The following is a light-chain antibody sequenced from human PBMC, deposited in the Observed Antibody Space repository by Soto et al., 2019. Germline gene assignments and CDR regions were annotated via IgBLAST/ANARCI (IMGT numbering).Light chain of an antibody. J-gene: IGKJ5*01. CDR1: QSVSSN. Sequence: EIVMTQSPGTLSASPGERATLSCRASQSVSSNLAWYQQKTGQAPRLLIYGASTRATGIPARFSGSGSGTEFTLTISSLQSEDFAVYYCQQYNYWPPKITFGQGTRLEIK. V-gene: IGKV3-15*01. CDR2: GAS. CDR3: QQYNYWPPKIT.